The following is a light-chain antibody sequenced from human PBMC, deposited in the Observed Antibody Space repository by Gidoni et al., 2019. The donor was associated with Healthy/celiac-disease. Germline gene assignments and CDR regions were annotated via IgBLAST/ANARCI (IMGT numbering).Light chain of an antibody. J-gene: IGLJ3*02. CDR1: SGSIASNY. Sequence: NFMLTQPHSVSESPGKTVTISCTGSSGSIASNYVQWSQQRPGSAPTTVIYEDNQRPSGVPDRFSGSIDSSSNSASLTISGLKTEDEADYYCQSYDSSTLWVFGGGTKLTV. CDR2: EDN. V-gene: IGLV6-57*02. CDR3: QSYDSSTLWV.